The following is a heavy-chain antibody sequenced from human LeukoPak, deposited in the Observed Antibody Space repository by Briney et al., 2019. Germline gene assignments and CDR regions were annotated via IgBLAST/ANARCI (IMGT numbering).Heavy chain of an antibody. J-gene: IGHJ6*03. CDR2: IKQDGSEK. CDR3: AKDGVLLWFGELANYYYYYMDV. D-gene: IGHD3-10*01. CDR1: GFTFSSYW. Sequence: GGSLRLSCAASGFTFSSYWMSWVRQAPGKGLEWVANIKQDGSEKYYVDSVKGRFTISRDNAKNSLYLQMNSLRAEDTAVYYCAKDGVLLWFGELANYYYYYMDVWGKGTTVTISS. V-gene: IGHV3-7*01.